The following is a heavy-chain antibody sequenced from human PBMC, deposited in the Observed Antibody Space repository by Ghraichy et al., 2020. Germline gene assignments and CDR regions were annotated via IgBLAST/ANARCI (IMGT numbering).Heavy chain of an antibody. CDR1: GGSIRTSSYY. J-gene: IGHJ6*02. Sequence: SETLSLTCTVSGGSIRTSSYYWGWIRQPPGKGLEWIGSIHYGGSTYYNPSLKSRVTISVDTSKNQFSLKLNSLTAADTAVYYCASDSRVASGGAVYYYGLAVWGQGTTVIVSS. CDR3: ASDSRVASGGAVYYYGLAV. V-gene: IGHV4-39*01. CDR2: IHYGGST. D-gene: IGHD2-15*01.